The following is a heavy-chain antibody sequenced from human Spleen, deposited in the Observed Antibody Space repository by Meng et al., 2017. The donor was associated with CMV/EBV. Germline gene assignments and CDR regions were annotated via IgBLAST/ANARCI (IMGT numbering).Heavy chain of an antibody. CDR1: GGTLSSYA. Sequence: SVKVSCKASGGTLSSYAINWVRQAPGQGLEWMEGIIPFFGTINYAQKLQGRVSITTDESTNTAYMELSNLRSEDTAVYYCASPPPLAVGGNYHGLDVWGQGTTVTVSS. V-gene: IGHV1-69*05. D-gene: IGHD1-26*01. CDR3: ASPPPLAVGGNYHGLDV. CDR2: IIPFFGTI. J-gene: IGHJ6*02.